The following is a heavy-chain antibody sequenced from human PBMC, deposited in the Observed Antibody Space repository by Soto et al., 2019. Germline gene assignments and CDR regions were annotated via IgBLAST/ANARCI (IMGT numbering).Heavy chain of an antibody. CDR3: SGRPEIHPR. Sequence: QVHLQESGPGLVKPSETLSLTCRISGGSTSSSDWWTWVRQPPGEGLEWIGEIHRAGVTNYNSSLKSRLTISLDHSRNQFSLSLTSVTAAVAAVYFCSGRPEIHPRWGQGILVPVSS. J-gene: IGHJ4*02. V-gene: IGHV4-4*02. CDR1: GGSTSSSDW. D-gene: IGHD1-26*01. CDR2: IHRAGVT.